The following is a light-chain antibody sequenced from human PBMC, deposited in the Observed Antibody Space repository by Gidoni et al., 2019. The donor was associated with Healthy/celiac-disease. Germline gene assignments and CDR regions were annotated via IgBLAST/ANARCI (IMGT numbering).Light chain of an antibody. J-gene: IGKJ1*01. CDR1: QSIRSW. Sequence: DIQMTQSPPTRSAFVGDRVTITCRASQSIRSWLAWYQQKPGNAPKLLISKASTLESGVPSRFSGSGAGTEFALTISSLQPDDFATYYCKQYSSYSWTFGQGTKVEIK. CDR2: KAS. CDR3: KQYSSYSWT. V-gene: IGKV1-5*03.